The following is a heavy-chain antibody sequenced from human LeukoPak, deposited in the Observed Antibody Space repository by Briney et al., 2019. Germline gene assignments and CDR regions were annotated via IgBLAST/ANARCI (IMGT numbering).Heavy chain of an antibody. CDR3: ARGIAVAGPYDY. Sequence: PSETLSLTCTVSGGSISSYYWSWVRQPPGKGLEWIGEIYHSGSTNYNPSLKSRVTISVDKSKNQFSMKLSSVTAADTAVYYCARGIAVAGPYDYWGQGTLVTVSS. V-gene: IGHV4-4*02. CDR1: GGSISSYY. CDR2: IYHSGST. J-gene: IGHJ4*02. D-gene: IGHD6-19*01.